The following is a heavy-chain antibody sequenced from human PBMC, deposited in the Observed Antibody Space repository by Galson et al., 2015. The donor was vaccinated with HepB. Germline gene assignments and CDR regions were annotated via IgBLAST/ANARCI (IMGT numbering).Heavy chain of an antibody. CDR2: IYDSGST. D-gene: IGHD6-19*01. Sequence: VSGDSISSYYWSWIRQPPGKGLEWIGYIYDSGSTNYNPSLKSRVTISVDTSTNQFSLKLRSVTAADTALYYCAREAKSSGWFSAFDIWGQGTMVTVSS. CDR1: GDSISSYY. V-gene: IGHV4-59*01. CDR3: AREAKSSGWFSAFDI. J-gene: IGHJ3*02.